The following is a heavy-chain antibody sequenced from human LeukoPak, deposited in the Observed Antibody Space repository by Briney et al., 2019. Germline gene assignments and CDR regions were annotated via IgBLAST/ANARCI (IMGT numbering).Heavy chain of an antibody. CDR2: ISAYNGNT. CDR3: ARERSSWSGGYLDY. J-gene: IGHJ4*02. V-gene: IGHV1-18*04. D-gene: IGHD6-6*01. CDR1: GYTFTSYG. Sequence: ASVKVSGKASGYTFTSYGISWVRQAPGQGLEWMGWISAYNGNTNYAQKLQGRVTMTTDTSTSTAYMELRSLRSDDTAVYYCARERSSWSGGYLDYWGQGTLVTVSS.